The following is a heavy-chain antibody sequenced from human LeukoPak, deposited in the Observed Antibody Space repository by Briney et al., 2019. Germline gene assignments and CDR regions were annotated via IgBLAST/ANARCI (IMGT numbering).Heavy chain of an antibody. J-gene: IGHJ4*02. Sequence: PSETLSPTCTVSGGSISSYYWSWIRQPPGKGLEWIGYIYYSGSTNYSPSLKSRVTISVDTSKNQFSLKLSSVTAADTAVYYCARHQYSYGDRFDYWGQGTLVTVSS. CDR1: GGSISSYY. D-gene: IGHD5-18*01. V-gene: IGHV4-59*08. CDR3: ARHQYSYGDRFDY. CDR2: IYYSGST.